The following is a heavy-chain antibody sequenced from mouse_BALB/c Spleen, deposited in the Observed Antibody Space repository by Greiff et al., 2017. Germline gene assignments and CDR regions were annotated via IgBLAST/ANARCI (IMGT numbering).Heavy chain of an antibody. Sequence: EVHLVESGGGLVQPGGSRKLSCAASGFSFSSFGMHWVRQAPEKGLEWVAYISSGSSTIYYADTVKGRFTISRDNPKNTLFLQMTSLRSEDTAMYYCARSSSYDYAMDYWGQGTSVTVSS. J-gene: IGHJ4*01. D-gene: IGHD1-1*01. CDR3: ARSSSYDYAMDY. V-gene: IGHV5-17*02. CDR2: ISSGSSTI. CDR1: GFSFSSFG.